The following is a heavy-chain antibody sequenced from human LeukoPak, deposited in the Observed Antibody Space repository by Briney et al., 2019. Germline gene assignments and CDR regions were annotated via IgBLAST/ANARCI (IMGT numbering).Heavy chain of an antibody. D-gene: IGHD6-19*01. CDR2: ISGSGGST. CDR3: ARDNQWLNAFDI. Sequence: GGSLRLSCAASGFTLSSYAMGWVRQAPGKGLEWVSGISGSGGSTYYADSVKGRFTISRDNSKNTLYLQMNSLRAEDTAVYYCARDNQWLNAFDIWGQGTMVTVSS. CDR1: GFTLSSYA. V-gene: IGHV3-23*01. J-gene: IGHJ3*02.